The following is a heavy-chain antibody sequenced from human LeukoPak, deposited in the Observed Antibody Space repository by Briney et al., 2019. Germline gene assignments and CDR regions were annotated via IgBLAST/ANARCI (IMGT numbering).Heavy chain of an antibody. CDR2: ISYDGSNK. Sequence: GGSLRLSCAASGFTFSSYGMHWVRQAPGKGLEWVAVISYDGSNKYYADSVKGRFTISRDNSKNTLYLQMNSLRAADTAVYYCARARHDYVWGSYRYTDWFNPWGQGTLVTVSS. J-gene: IGHJ5*02. V-gene: IGHV3-30*03. D-gene: IGHD3-16*02. CDR1: GFTFSSYG. CDR3: ARARHDYVWGSYRYTDWFNP.